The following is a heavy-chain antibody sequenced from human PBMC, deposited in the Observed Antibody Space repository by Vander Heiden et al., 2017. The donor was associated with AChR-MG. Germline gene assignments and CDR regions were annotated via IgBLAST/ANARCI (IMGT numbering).Heavy chain of an antibody. J-gene: IGHJ6*02. Sequence: VQLLESGGGLVQPGGSLSVSCAASGFTFSSYAMSWVRQAPGKGLEWVSAIRGSGGSTYYADSVKGRFTISRHNSKNTVYLQMNSLTAEDTAVYYCAKETPNDLEYPYGMDVWGQGTTVTVSS. CDR1: GFTFSSYA. CDR3: AKETPNDLEYPYGMDV. CDR2: IRGSGGST. V-gene: IGHV3-23*01.